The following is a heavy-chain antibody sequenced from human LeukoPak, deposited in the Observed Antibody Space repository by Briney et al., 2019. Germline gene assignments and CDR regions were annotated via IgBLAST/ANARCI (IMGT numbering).Heavy chain of an antibody. CDR2: ISGSGGST. Sequence: GGSLRLSCAASGFTLSSYAMSWVRQAPGKGLEWVSAISGSGGSTYYADSVKGRFTISRDNSKNTLYLQMNSLRAEDTAVYYCAKAGGVVVAAAYFDYWGQGTLVTVSS. D-gene: IGHD2-15*01. CDR3: AKAGGVVVAAAYFDY. V-gene: IGHV3-23*01. CDR1: GFTLSSYA. J-gene: IGHJ4*02.